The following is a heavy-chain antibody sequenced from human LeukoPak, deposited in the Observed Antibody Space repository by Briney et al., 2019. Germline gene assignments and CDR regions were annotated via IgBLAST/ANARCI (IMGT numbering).Heavy chain of an antibody. CDR3: ARAVVPAAKFDY. CDR2: INPSGGST. V-gene: IGHV1-46*01. Sequence: ASVKVSCKASGYTFTSYYMHWVRQALGQGLEWMGIINPSGGSTSYAQKFQGRVTMTRDTSTSTVYMELSSLRSEDTAVYYCARAVVPAAKFDYWGQGTLVTVSS. CDR1: GYTFTSYY. D-gene: IGHD2-2*01. J-gene: IGHJ4*02.